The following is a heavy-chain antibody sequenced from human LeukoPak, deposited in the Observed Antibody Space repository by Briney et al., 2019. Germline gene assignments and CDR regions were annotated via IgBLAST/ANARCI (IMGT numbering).Heavy chain of an antibody. CDR3: ARGKQLVRRSRGDNWFDP. V-gene: IGHV1-18*01. CDR2: ISAYNGNT. J-gene: IGHJ5*02. Sequence: GASVKVSCKASGYTFTSYGISWVRQAPGQGLEWMGWISAYNGNTNYAQKLQGRVTMTTDTSTSTAYMELSSLRSEDTAVYYCARGKQLVRRSRGDNWFDPWGQGILVTVSS. CDR1: GYTFTSYG. D-gene: IGHD6-6*01.